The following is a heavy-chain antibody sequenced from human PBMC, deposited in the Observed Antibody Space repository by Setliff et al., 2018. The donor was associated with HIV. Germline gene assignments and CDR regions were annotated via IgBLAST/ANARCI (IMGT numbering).Heavy chain of an antibody. Sequence: SETLSLTCTVSGGSLSRTSYYRGWIRQPPGKGLEWLGTIYFTGSAYYNPSLKSRVTISVDTSKNQFSLKLSSVTAAGTAVYYCARYSPRGYTLTGPYWGQGTLVTVSS. J-gene: IGHJ4*02. V-gene: IGHV4-39*01. D-gene: IGHD6-25*01. CDR2: IYFTGSA. CDR1: GGSLSRTSYY. CDR3: ARYSPRGYTLTGPY.